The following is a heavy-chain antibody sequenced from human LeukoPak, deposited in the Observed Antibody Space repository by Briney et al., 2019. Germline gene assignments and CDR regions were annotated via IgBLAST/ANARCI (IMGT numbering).Heavy chain of an antibody. CDR2: ISSSGGTT. CDR3: ARDYHDSSGSYGVDY. V-gene: IGHV3-23*01. CDR1: GFTFSSYG. D-gene: IGHD3-22*01. J-gene: IGHJ4*02. Sequence: GGSLRLSCAASGFTFSSYGMSWVRQAPGKGLKWVSVISSSGGTTHYADSVKGRFTISRDNAKNTLYLQMNSLRADDTAVYYCARDYHDSSGSYGVDYWGQGTLVIVSS.